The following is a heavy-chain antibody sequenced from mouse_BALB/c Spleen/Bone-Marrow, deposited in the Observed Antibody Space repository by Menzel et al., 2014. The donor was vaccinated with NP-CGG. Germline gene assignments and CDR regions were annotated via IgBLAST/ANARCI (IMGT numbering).Heavy chain of an antibody. CDR2: ISNTGNYT. V-gene: IGHV5-9-3*01. D-gene: IGHD2-3*01. J-gene: IGHJ2*01. CDR3: ARQGDGYYDY. CDR1: GFTFSSYA. Sequence: EVKVVESGGGLVKPGGSLKLPCAASGFTFSSYAMSWVRQTPEKRLEWVATISNTGNYTYYPDSVKGRFTISRDNAKNTLYLQMSSLRSEDTALYYCARQGDGYYDYWGQGTTLTVSS.